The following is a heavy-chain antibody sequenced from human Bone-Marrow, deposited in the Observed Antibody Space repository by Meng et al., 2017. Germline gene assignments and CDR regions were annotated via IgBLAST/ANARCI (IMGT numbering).Heavy chain of an antibody. D-gene: IGHD6-19*01. V-gene: IGHV4-4*07. J-gene: IGHJ4*01. CDR3: AIGPGYSSGWYGNSFDY. CDR2: IYTSGST. CDR1: GGSISSYY. Sequence: SETLSLTCTVSGGSISSYYWSWIRQPAGKGLEWIGRIYTSGSTNYNPSLKSRVTISVDTSKNQFSLKLSSVTAADTAVYYCAIGPGYSSGWYGNSFDYWGHGTLVTVSS.